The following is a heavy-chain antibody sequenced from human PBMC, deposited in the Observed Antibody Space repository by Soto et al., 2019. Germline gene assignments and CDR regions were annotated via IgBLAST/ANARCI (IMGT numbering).Heavy chain of an antibody. CDR2: IWYDGSNK. V-gene: IGHV3-33*01. J-gene: IGHJ4*02. CDR3: AREGGALDFDY. Sequence: GRPLSLSCAASGFTFSSYGMHCVRQAPGKGLEWVAVIWYDGSNKYYADSVKGRFTISRDNSKNTLYLQMNSLRAEDTAVYYCAREGGALDFDYWGQGTLVTVPS. CDR1: GFTFSSYG.